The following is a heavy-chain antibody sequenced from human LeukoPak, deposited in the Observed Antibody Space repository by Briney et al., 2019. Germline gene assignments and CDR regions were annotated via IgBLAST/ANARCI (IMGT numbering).Heavy chain of an antibody. CDR2: MNPDSGNT. CDR1: GYTFTSYD. D-gene: IGHD7-27*01. CDR3: ARNVPRTGDFYY. Sequence: ASVKVSCKASGYTFTSYDINWVRQATGQGLEWMGWMNPDSGNTGYAQRFQGRITLTRDTSINTAYMELSNLRSEDTAVYYCARNVPRTGDFYYWGQGTLVTVSS. J-gene: IGHJ4*02. V-gene: IGHV1-8*01.